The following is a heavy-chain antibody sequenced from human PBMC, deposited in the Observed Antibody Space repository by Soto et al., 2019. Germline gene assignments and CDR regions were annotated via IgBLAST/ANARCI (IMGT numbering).Heavy chain of an antibody. J-gene: IGHJ4*02. CDR1: GFTFSSYA. CDR3: AKDYRWVAARTRPEMGDY. D-gene: IGHD6-6*01. Sequence: PGGSLRLSCAASGFTFSSYAMSWVRQAPGKGLEWVSAISGSGGSTYYADSVKGRFTISRDNSKNTLYLQMNSLRAEDTAVYYCAKDYRWVAARTRPEMGDYWGQGTLVTVSS. CDR2: ISGSGGST. V-gene: IGHV3-23*01.